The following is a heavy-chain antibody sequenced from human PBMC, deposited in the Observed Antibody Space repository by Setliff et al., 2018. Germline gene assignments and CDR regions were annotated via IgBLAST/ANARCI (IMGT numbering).Heavy chain of an antibody. V-gene: IGHV4-38-2*01. J-gene: IGHJ5*02. CDR1: GYSISSGYY. CDR3: ASSRGQLRYSYGPNWFDP. CDR2: IYHSGST. D-gene: IGHD5-18*01. Sequence: PSETLSLTCAVSGYSISSGYYWGWIRQPPEKGLEWIGSIYHSGSTYYNPSLKSRVTISVDTSKNQFALKLSSMTAADTAVYYCASSRGQLRYSYGPNWFDPWGQGTLVTVSS.